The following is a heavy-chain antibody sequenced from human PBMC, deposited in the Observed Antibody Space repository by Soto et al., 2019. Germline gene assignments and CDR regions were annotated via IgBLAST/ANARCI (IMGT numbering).Heavy chain of an antibody. CDR2: IYWDDDK. D-gene: IGHD6-19*01. CDR3: ALSGHRAQTGNGWADGVTYFDV. CDR1: GFSLSTSGVG. Sequence: QITLKESGPTLVKPTQTLTLTCTFSGFSLSTSGVGVGWIRQPPGKALEWLALIYWDDDKRYSPSLKSRLTITKDTSKDQVVLTMSNLDPVDTATYYWALSGHRAQTGNGWADGVTYFDVWGPGTLVTVSS. V-gene: IGHV2-5*02. J-gene: IGHJ4*02.